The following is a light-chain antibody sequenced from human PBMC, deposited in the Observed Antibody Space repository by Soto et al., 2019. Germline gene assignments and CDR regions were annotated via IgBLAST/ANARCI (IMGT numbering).Light chain of an antibody. V-gene: IGKV1-39*01. J-gene: IGKJ1*01. CDR1: QSISTY. CDR2: AAS. CDR3: QQSYSTPWT. Sequence: IQMTQSPSSLSASVGDRVTITCRASQSISTYLNWYQQKPGKAPNLLIYAASSLQSGVPSRFSGSGSGTDFTLTISSLQPEDFATDYCQQSYSTPWTFGQGTKVEIK.